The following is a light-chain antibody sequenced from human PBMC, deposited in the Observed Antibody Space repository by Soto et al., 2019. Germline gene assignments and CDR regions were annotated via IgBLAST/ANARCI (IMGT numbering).Light chain of an antibody. Sequence: EIVLTQSPGTLSLSPGERATLSCRAGQSSSKYLAWYQQKPGQAPRVLIYGTSSRATGIPARFSGSGSGTDFTLTISRLEPEDFAVYYCQQYGNLPWTFGQGTKVEIK. CDR1: QSSSKY. CDR2: GTS. V-gene: IGKV3-20*01. CDR3: QQYGNLPWT. J-gene: IGKJ1*01.